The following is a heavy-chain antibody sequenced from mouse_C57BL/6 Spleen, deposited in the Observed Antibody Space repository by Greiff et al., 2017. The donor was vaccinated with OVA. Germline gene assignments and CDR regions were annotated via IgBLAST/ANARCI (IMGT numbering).Heavy chain of an antibody. CDR3: ARNGYYVWYFDY. Sequence: DVMLVESGGGLVKPGGSLKLSCAASGFTFSDYGMHWVRQAPEKGLEWVAYISSGSSTIYYADTVKGRFTISRDNAKNTLFLQMTSLRSEDTAMDYCARNGYYVWYFDYWGQGTTLTVSS. CDR1: GFTFSDYG. J-gene: IGHJ2*01. V-gene: IGHV5-17*01. D-gene: IGHD2-3*01. CDR2: ISSGSSTI.